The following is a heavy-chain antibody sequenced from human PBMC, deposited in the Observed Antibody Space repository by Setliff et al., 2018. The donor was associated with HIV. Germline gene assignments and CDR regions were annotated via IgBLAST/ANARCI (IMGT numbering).Heavy chain of an antibody. Sequence: SETLSLTCTVSGGSISTYYWSWIRQPPGKGLEWIGSIYFTGSSDNNPSLKSRVTLSVDTSKHLFSLKLSSVTAADTAVYYCATSPAGEILGSRPFYFDYWGQGTLVTVSS. CDR3: ATSPAGEILGSRPFYFDY. CDR1: GGSISTYY. J-gene: IGHJ4*02. D-gene: IGHD3-10*01. V-gene: IGHV4-59*01. CDR2: IYFTGSS.